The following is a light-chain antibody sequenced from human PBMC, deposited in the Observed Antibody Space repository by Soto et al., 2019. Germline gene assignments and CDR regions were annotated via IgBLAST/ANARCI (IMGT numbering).Light chain of an antibody. J-gene: IGLJ1*01. V-gene: IGLV2-14*01. CDR1: RSDVGYDNY. CDR3: SSYTSSNTFYV. Sequence: QSALTQPASVSGAPGQSITISCTGTRSDVGYDNYVSWYQHHPGKAPKLMIYQVSNRPSGVSNRFSGSKSGNTASLTISGLQAEDEADYYCSSYTSSNTFYVFGTGTKV. CDR2: QVS.